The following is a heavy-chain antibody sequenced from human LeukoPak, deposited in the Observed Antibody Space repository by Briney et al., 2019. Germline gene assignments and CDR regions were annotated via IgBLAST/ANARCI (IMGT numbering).Heavy chain of an antibody. V-gene: IGHV4-30-4*07. Sequence: TLSLTCAVSGGSISSGGYSWSWIRQPPGKGLEWIGYIYCSGSTYYNPSLKSRVTISVDTSKNQFSLKLSSVTAADTAVYYCARVSGELLLGDAFDIWGQGTMVTVSS. J-gene: IGHJ3*02. CDR1: GGSISSGGYS. CDR3: ARVSGELLLGDAFDI. CDR2: IYCSGST. D-gene: IGHD1-26*01.